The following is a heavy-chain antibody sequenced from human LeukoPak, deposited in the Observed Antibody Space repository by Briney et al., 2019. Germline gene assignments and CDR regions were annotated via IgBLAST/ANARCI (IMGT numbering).Heavy chain of an antibody. V-gene: IGHV4-38-2*01. CDR1: RYSISSGSY. D-gene: IGHD6-19*01. CDR2: LYHSGTT. J-gene: IGHJ5*02. CDR3: ARGWNGFDP. Sequence: PSETLSLTCDVSRYSISSGSYWGWIRQPPGKGLEWIATLYHSGTTYYNPSLKSRVTISVDTSKNQFSLKLGSVTAADTAVYYCARGWNGFDPWGQGTLVTVSS.